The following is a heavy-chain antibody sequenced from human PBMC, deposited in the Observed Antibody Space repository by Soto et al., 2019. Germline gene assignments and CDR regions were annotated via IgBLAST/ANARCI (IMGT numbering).Heavy chain of an antibody. Sequence: ASVKVSCKVSGYTKNELSMHWVRQAHGKGLEWMGGFDPEDGETIYAQKFQGRVTMTEDTSTDTAYMELSSLRSEDTAVYYCATEVAVAGTYGYWGQGTLVTVSS. CDR2: FDPEDGET. V-gene: IGHV1-24*01. J-gene: IGHJ4*02. CDR1: GYTKNELS. D-gene: IGHD6-19*01. CDR3: ATEVAVAGTYGY.